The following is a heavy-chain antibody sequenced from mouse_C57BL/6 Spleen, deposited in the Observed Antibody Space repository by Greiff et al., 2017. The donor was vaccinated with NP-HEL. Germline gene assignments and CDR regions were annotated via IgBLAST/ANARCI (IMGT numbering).Heavy chain of an antibody. CDR2: IDPEDGDT. V-gene: IGHV14-1*01. J-gene: IGHJ4*01. CDR1: GFNIKDYY. Sequence: EVQLQQSGAELVRPGASVKLSCTASGFNIKDYYMHWVKQRPEQGLVWIGRIDPEDGDTEYAPKFQGKATMTADTSSNTAYLQLSSLTSEDTAVYYCTTCGNYDYYAMDYWGQGTSVTVSS. CDR3: TTCGNYDYYAMDY. D-gene: IGHD2-1*01.